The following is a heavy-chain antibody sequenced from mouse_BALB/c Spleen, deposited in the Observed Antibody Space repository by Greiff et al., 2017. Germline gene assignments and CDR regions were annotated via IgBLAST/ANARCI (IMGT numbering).Heavy chain of an antibody. Sequence: EVQRVESGGGLVQPGGSRKLSCAASGFTFSSFGMHWVRQAPEKGLEWVAYISSGSSTIYYADTVKGRFTISRDNPKNTLFLQMTSLRSEDTAMYYCARSGYFPYGYDGWFAYWGQGTLVTVSA. V-gene: IGHV5-17*02. CDR3: ARSGYFPYGYDGWFAY. J-gene: IGHJ3*01. CDR1: GFTFSSFG. D-gene: IGHD2-2*01. CDR2: ISSGSSTI.